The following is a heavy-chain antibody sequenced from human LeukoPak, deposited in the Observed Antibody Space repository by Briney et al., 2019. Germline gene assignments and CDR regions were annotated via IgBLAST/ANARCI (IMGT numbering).Heavy chain of an antibody. V-gene: IGHV4-34*01. CDR1: GGSFSGYY. CDR2: INHSGST. D-gene: IGHD2-21*01. J-gene: IGHJ6*03. Sequence: SETLSLTCAVYGGSFSGYYWSWIRQPPGKGLEWIGEINHSGSTNYNPSLESRVTISVDTSKNQFSLKLSSVTAADTAVYYCARQHPHYYYYYMDVWGKGTTVTVSS. CDR3: ARQHPHYYYYYMDV.